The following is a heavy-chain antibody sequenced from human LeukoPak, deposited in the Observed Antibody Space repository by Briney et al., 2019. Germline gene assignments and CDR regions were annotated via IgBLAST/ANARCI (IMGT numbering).Heavy chain of an antibody. CDR1: GFTFSNYA. CDR3: AKLRREVSSWYSY. D-gene: IGHD6-13*01. J-gene: IGHJ4*02. CDR2: INDSGGST. Sequence: PAGGSLRLSCAASGFTFSNYAMSWVRQAPGKGLEWVSAINDSGGSTYYADSVKGRFTISRDNSKNTLYLQMNSLRAEDTAVYYCAKLRREVSSWYSYWGQGTLVTVSS. V-gene: IGHV3-23*01.